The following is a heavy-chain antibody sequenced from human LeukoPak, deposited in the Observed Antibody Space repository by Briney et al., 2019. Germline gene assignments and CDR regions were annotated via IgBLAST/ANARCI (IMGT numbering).Heavy chain of an antibody. Sequence: HEGSLRLSCAASGFTFRSYEMSWVRQAPGKGLEWVSYISSSGSTIYYADSVKGRFTISRDHAKNSLHLQMNSLRAEDTAVYYCARDGRIAGRDDGFDIWGQGTMVTVSS. J-gene: IGHJ3*02. CDR3: ARDGRIAGRDDGFDI. CDR2: ISSSGSTI. CDR1: GFTFRSYE. V-gene: IGHV3-48*03. D-gene: IGHD6-6*01.